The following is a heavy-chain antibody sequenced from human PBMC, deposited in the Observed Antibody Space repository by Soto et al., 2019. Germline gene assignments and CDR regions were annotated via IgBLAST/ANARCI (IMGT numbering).Heavy chain of an antibody. V-gene: IGHV4-34*01. Sequence: PSETLSLTCAVYGGSFSGYYWSCIRQPPGKGLEWIGEINHSGSTNYNPSLKSRVTISVDTSKNQFSLKLSSVTAADTAVYYCARGGRLGGDYWGQGTLVTVSS. J-gene: IGHJ4*02. CDR3: ARGGRLGGDY. D-gene: IGHD3-16*01. CDR2: INHSGST. CDR1: GGSFSGYY.